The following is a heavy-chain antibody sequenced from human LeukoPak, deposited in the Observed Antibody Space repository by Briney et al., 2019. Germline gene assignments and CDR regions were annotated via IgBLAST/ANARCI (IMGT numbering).Heavy chain of an antibody. V-gene: IGHV3-21*01. J-gene: IGHJ4*02. CDR3: ARAHHRRVYDYVWGSYPY. D-gene: IGHD3-16*02. CDR2: ISSSSSYI. CDR1: GFTFSSYS. Sequence: SGGSLRLSCAASGFTFSSYSMNWVRQAPGKGLEWVSSISSSSSYIYYADSVKGRFTISRDNAKNSLYLQMNSLRAEDTAVYYCARAHHRRVYDYVWGSYPYWGQGTLVTVSS.